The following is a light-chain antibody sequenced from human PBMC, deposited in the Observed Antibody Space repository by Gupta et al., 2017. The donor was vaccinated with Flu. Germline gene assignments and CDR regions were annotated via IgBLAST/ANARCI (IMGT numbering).Light chain of an antibody. V-gene: IGKV3-20*01. CDR2: GAS. CDR3: YQYGSSPPT. CDR1: QSVGSNY. J-gene: IGKJ1*01. Sequence: GTLSLSPGEGGTLSCRASQSVGSNYLAWFQQKPGQAPRLLIYGASNRATGIPDRFSGSGSGTEFTLTITRLEPEDFAVYYCYQYGSSPPTFGQGTRVEI.